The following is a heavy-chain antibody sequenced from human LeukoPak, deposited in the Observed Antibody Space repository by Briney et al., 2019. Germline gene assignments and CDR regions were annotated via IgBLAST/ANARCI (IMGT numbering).Heavy chain of an antibody. V-gene: IGHV3-33*01. CDR3: ARDAQRGFDYSNSLQY. J-gene: IGHJ4*02. Sequence: PGGSLRLSCAAAGFTFNHYGMHWVRQAPGQGLEWVSVIWSDGSNKYYAASVKGRFTISRDDFDKTVYLQMSSLRPDDTGVYYCARDAQRGFDYSNSLQYWGQGTPVTVST. CDR2: IWSDGSNK. D-gene: IGHD4-11*01. CDR1: GFTFNHYG.